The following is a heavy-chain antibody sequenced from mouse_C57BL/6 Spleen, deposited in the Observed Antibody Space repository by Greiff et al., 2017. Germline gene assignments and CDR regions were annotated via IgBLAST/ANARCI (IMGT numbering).Heavy chain of an antibody. CDR1: GYTFTSYW. J-gene: IGHJ2*01. CDR2: IDTSDSET. V-gene: IGHV1-52*01. D-gene: IGHD2-5*01. Sequence: QVQLQQPGAELVRPGSSVKLSCKASGYTFTSYWMHWVKQRPIQGLEWIGNIDTSDSETHYNQKFKDKATLTVDKSSSTAYMQLSSLTSEDSAVYYCARSYSNPYYFDYWGQGTTLTVSS. CDR3: ARSYSNPYYFDY.